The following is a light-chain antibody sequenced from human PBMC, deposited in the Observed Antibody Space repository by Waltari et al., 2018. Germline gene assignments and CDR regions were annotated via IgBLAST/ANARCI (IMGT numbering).Light chain of an antibody. CDR1: SSNIGSGDH. J-gene: IGLJ2*01. Sequence: QSGLPQPPSLSGAPGQRTTISCTGSSSNIGSGDHVHCYQLLPGTAPKLLIYGNSNRPSGVPDRFSGSKSGNSASLAISGIQAEDEADYYCQSYDSSLSTSVFGGGTKLTVL. V-gene: IGLV1-40*01. CDR3: QSYDSSLSTSV. CDR2: GNS.